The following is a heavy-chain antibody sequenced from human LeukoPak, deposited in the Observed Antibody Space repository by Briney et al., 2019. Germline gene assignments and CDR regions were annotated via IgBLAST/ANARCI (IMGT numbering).Heavy chain of an antibody. Sequence: PSETLCLTCTVSGASISSYDWSWLRQPPGKGLEWIGYISYSEGSNYNPSLESRVTIPLDTSKNQFSLKLTSVTATDTAVYYCARLSGSYYGSVDYWGQGSLVTVSS. CDR2: ISYSEGS. J-gene: IGHJ4*02. CDR1: GASISSYD. V-gene: IGHV4-59*08. D-gene: IGHD1-26*01. CDR3: ARLSGSYYGSVDY.